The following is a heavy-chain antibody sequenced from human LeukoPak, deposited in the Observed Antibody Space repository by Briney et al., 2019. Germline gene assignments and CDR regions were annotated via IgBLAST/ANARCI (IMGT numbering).Heavy chain of an antibody. CDR2: ISAYNGNT. CDR3: ARPDYCSSTNCYAGAFDI. V-gene: IGHV1-18*01. Sequence: GASVKVSCKASGYTFTSYGISWVRQAPGQELEWMGWISAYNGNTNYAQKRQGRVTMTTDTSTSTAYMELRSLRSDDTAVYYCARPDYCSSTNCYAGAFDIWGQGTMVTVSS. CDR1: GYTFTSYG. D-gene: IGHD2-2*01. J-gene: IGHJ3*02.